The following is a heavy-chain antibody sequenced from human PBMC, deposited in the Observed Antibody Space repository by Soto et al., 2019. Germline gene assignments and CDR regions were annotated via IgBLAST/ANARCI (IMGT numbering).Heavy chain of an antibody. CDR2: INHSGST. Sequence: SETLSLTCTVSGGSISSGPYSWGWIRQPPGTGLEWIGEINHSGSTNYNPSLKSRVTISVDTSKNQFSLKLTSVTAADTAVYYCARDKITGLFDYWGQGTLVTVSS. J-gene: IGHJ4*02. CDR1: GGSISSGPYS. CDR3: ARDKITGLFDY. V-gene: IGHV4-39*07. D-gene: IGHD2-8*02.